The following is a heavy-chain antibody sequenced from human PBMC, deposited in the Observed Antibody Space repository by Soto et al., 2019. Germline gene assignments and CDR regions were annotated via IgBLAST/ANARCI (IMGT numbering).Heavy chain of an antibody. CDR2: IYYSGST. CDR1: GGSISSYY. D-gene: IGHD6-13*01. Sequence: SETLSLTCTVSGGSISSYYWSWIRQPPGKGLEWIGYIYYSGSTNYNPSLKSRVTISVDTSKNQFSLKLSSVTAADTAVYYCARPGQLGGMDVWGQGTTVTVSS. V-gene: IGHV4-59*08. CDR3: ARPGQLGGMDV. J-gene: IGHJ6*02.